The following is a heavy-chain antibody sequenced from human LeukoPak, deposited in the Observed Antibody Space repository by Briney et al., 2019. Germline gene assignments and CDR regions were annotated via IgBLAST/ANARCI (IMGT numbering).Heavy chain of an antibody. Sequence: SETLSLTCAVSGGSISSGGYSWSWIRQPPGKGLEWIGYIYHSGSTYYNPSLKSRVTISVDRSKNQFSLKLSSVTAADTAVYYCARGHPPGSGGNWFDPWGQGTLVTVSS. J-gene: IGHJ5*02. D-gene: IGHD2-15*01. CDR1: GGSISSGGYS. CDR3: ARGHPPGSGGNWFDP. CDR2: IYHSGST. V-gene: IGHV4-30-2*01.